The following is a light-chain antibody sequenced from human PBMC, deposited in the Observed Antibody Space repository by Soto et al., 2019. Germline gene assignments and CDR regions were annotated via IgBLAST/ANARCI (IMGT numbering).Light chain of an antibody. Sequence: EIVVTQSPALLSVSPGERVTLSCRASQSVISSIAWYQQKLGQAPRLLIYGASTRATGIPARFSGSGSGTEFFLTIRSLQSEDFAMYYCQHYNNWLGTFGGWTKVEIK. V-gene: IGKV3-15*01. CDR3: QHYNNWLGT. CDR1: QSVISS. CDR2: GAS. J-gene: IGKJ4*01.